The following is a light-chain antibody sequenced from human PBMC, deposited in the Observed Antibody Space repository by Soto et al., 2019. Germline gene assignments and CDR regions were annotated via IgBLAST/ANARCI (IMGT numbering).Light chain of an antibody. V-gene: IGKV3-15*01. CDR2: GAS. CDR1: QSVYNT. J-gene: IGKJ3*01. Sequence: EIVMTQSPATLSVSPGERATLSCRASQSVYNTLAWYQQKPGQAPRLLIYGASTRATGIPTRFSGSESGTEFTLTISRLQSEEFAVYYCQQYNNWPPVTFGPGTKVDI. CDR3: QQYNNWPPVT.